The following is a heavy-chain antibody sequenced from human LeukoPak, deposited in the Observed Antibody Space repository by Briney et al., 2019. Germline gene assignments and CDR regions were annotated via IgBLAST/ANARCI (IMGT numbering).Heavy chain of an antibody. Sequence: SETLSLTCTVSGGSISSSSYYWGWIRQPPWKGLEWIGSIYYSGSTYYNPSLKSRVTISVDTSKNQFSLKLSSVTAADTAVYYCARQSTMIVVAITTDGLVFDYWGQGTLVTVSS. CDR1: GGSISSSSYY. CDR2: IYYSGST. J-gene: IGHJ4*02. CDR3: ARQSTMIVVAITTDGLVFDY. D-gene: IGHD3-22*01. V-gene: IGHV4-39*01.